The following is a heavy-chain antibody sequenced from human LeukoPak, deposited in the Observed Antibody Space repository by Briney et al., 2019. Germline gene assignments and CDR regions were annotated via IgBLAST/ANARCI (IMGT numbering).Heavy chain of an antibody. Sequence: GESLKISCKGSGYSFTSYWIGWVRQMPGKGLEWMGIIYPGDSDTRYSPSFQGQVTISADKSISTAYLQWSSLKASDTAMYYCASQLAYCSSTSCYFDAFDIWGQGTMVTVSS. CDR3: ASQLAYCSSTSCYFDAFDI. D-gene: IGHD2-2*01. CDR1: GYSFTSYW. V-gene: IGHV5-51*01. CDR2: IYPGDSDT. J-gene: IGHJ3*02.